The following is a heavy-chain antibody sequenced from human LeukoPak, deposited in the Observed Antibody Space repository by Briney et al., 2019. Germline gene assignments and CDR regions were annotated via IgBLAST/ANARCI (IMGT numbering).Heavy chain of an antibody. CDR1: GSTFSSYG. J-gene: IGHJ5*02. CDR3: ARGSYSNYERWFDP. D-gene: IGHD4-11*01. Sequence: GGSLRLSCAASGSTFSSYGMSWVRQAPGKGLEWVSAISGSGGSTYYADSVKGRFTISRDNAKNMLYLQMNSLRAEDTAVYYCARGSYSNYERWFDPWGQGTLVTVSS. CDR2: ISGSGGST. V-gene: IGHV3-23*01.